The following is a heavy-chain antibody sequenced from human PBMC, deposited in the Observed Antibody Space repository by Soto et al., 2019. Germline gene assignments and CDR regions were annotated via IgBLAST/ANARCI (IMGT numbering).Heavy chain of an antibody. CDR1: GYSFTSYW. V-gene: IGHV5-10-1*01. CDR3: ARHLTYYDILTGYYTPYYYYGMDV. D-gene: IGHD3-9*01. J-gene: IGHJ6*02. Sequence: GESLKISCKGSGYSFTSYWISWVRQMPGKGLEWMGRIDPSDSYTNYSPSFQGHVTISADKSISTAYLQWSSLKASDTAMYYCARHLTYYDILTGYYTPYYYYGMDVWGQGTTVTVSS. CDR2: IDPSDSYT.